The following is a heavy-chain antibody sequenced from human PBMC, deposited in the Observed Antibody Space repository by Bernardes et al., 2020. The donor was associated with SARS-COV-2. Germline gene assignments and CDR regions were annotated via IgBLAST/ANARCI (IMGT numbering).Heavy chain of an antibody. Sequence: GGSLRLSCAASGFTFSSYGMHWVRQAPGKGLEWVAVIWYDGSNKYYADSVKGRFTISRDNSKNTLYLQMNSLRAEDTAVYYCARLYDYIWGSHARGAFDIWGQGTMVTVSS. D-gene: IGHD3-16*01. J-gene: IGHJ3*02. CDR2: IWYDGSNK. V-gene: IGHV3-33*01. CDR1: GFTFSSYG. CDR3: ARLYDYIWGSHARGAFDI.